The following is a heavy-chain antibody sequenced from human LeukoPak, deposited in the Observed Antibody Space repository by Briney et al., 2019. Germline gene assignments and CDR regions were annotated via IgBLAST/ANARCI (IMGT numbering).Heavy chain of an antibody. CDR3: ARFPDRFDY. D-gene: IGHD1-14*01. CDR2: INHSGST. V-gene: IGHV4-34*01. J-gene: IGHJ4*02. Sequence: SETLSLTCAVYGGSFSGYYWSWIRQPPGKGLEWIGEINHSGSTNYNPFLKSRVTISVDTSKNQFSLKLSSVTAADTAMYYCARFPDRFDYWGQGTLVTVSS. CDR1: GGSFSGYY.